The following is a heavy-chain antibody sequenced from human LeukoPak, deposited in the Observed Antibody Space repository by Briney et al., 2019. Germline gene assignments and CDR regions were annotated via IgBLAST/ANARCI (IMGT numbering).Heavy chain of an antibody. CDR3: ARTIRITMVRGVRSYYGMDV. D-gene: IGHD3-10*01. Sequence: GESLKISCKGSGYSFTSYWIGWVRQTPGKGLEWMGIIYPGDSDTRYSPSSQGQVTISADKSISTAYLQWSSLKASDTAMYYCARTIRITMVRGVRSYYGMDVWGQGTTVTVSS. V-gene: IGHV5-51*01. CDR2: IYPGDSDT. CDR1: GYSFTSYW. J-gene: IGHJ6*02.